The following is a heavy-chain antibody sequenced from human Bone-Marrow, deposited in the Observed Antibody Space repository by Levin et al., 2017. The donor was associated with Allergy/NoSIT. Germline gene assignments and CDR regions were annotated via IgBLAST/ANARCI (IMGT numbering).Heavy chain of an antibody. D-gene: IGHD4-17*01. CDR1: GFAFDNYG. CDR3: AKDDVETV. V-gene: IGHV3-30*18. CDR2: ISADGAVT. Sequence: LSLTCAASGFAFDNYGMHWFRQAPGGGLEWAAVISADGAVTYYRDSLKGRFFISRDNSRNTLFLQMTSLRSDDTAFYYCAKDDVETVWAQGTLVIVSS. J-gene: IGHJ4*02.